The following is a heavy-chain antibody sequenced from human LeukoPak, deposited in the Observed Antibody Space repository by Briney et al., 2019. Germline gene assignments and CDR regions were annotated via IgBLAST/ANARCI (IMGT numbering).Heavy chain of an antibody. V-gene: IGHV1-3*03. J-gene: IGHJ5*02. Sequence: ASVKVSCKASGYTFTSYAMHWVRQAPGQRLEWMGWINAGNGNTKYSQEFQGRVTITRDTSASTAYMELSSLRSEDTAVYYCARGGGYYLYNWFDPWGQGTLVTVSS. CDR1: GYTFTSYA. CDR3: ARGGGYYLYNWFDP. CDR2: INAGNGNT. D-gene: IGHD3-22*01.